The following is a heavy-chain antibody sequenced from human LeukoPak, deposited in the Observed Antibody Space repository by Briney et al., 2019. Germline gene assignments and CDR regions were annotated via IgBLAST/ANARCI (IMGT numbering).Heavy chain of an antibody. D-gene: IGHD3-10*01. CDR2: IYYSGST. CDR3: ARGTGSYYYGSGSYWPSYYFDY. J-gene: IGHJ4*02. CDR1: GGSISSYY. V-gene: IGHV4-59*01. Sequence: SETLSLTCTVSGGSISSYYWSWIRQPPRKGLEWIGYIYYSGSTNYNPSLKSRVTISVDTSKNQFSLKLSSVTAADTAVYYCARGTGSYYYGSGSYWPSYYFDYWGQGTLVTVSS.